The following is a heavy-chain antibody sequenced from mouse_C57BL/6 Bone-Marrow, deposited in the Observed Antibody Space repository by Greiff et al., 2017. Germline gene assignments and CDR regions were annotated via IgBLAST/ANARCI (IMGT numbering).Heavy chain of an antibody. CDR3: ARGTVVAKGY. V-gene: IGHV1-4*01. D-gene: IGHD1-1*01. J-gene: IGHJ2*01. CDR1: GYTFTSYT. Sequence: VQLQQSGAELARPGASVKMSCKASGYTFTSYTMHWVKQRPGQGLEWIGYINPSSGYTKYNQKFKDKATLTADTSSSTAYMQLSSLTSEDSAVNYCARGTVVAKGYWGQGTTLTVSS. CDR2: INPSSGYT.